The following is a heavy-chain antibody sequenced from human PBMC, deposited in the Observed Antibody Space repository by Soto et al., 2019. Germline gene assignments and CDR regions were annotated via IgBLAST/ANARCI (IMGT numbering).Heavy chain of an antibody. D-gene: IGHD6-19*01. J-gene: IGHJ4*02. Sequence: QVLLQESGPGLVQPSGTLSLSCVVSGVSISSNYYWGWVRQPPGKGLEWLGDISHIGSVNYNPSRKRRVTISMDKSQNQFSLKVNSVPAADTAVYYCARSFGWYAIDYWGQGTLVIVSS. CDR2: ISHIGSV. V-gene: IGHV4-4*02. CDR1: GVSISSNYY. CDR3: ARSFGWYAIDY.